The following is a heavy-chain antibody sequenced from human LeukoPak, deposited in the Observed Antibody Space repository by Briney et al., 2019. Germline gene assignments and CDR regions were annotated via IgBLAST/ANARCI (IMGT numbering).Heavy chain of an antibody. CDR3: ARGALYCGGDCLNRFDP. J-gene: IGHJ5*02. D-gene: IGHD2-21*02. CDR1: GGSISSYY. CDR2: IYYSGST. Sequence: PSETLSLTCTVSGGSISSYYWSWIRQPPGKGLEWIGYIYYSGSTNYNPSLKSRVTISVDTSKNQFSLKLSSVTAADTAVYYCARGALYCGGDCLNRFDPWGQGTLVTVSS. V-gene: IGHV4-59*01.